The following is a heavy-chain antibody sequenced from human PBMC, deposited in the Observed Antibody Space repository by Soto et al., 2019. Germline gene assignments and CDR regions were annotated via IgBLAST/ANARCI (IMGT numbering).Heavy chain of an antibody. Sequence: QVQLVASGGGVVQPGRSLRLSCAASGFTFSSYGMHWVRQAPGKGLEWVADISYDGSNKYYADSVKGRFTISRDNSKNSLYLQMNSLRAEDTAVYYGAKDSYDSSGYYFDYWGQGTLVTVSA. CDR1: GFTFSSYG. J-gene: IGHJ4*02. CDR2: ISYDGSNK. V-gene: IGHV3-30*18. D-gene: IGHD3-22*01. CDR3: AKDSYDSSGYYFDY.